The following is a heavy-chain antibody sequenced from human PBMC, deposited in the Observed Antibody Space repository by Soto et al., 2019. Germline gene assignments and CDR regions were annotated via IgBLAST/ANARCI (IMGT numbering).Heavy chain of an antibody. CDR3: ARYCSGGSCYRPSYQFDY. CDR1: GYSFTSYW. J-gene: IGHJ4*02. V-gene: IGHV5-51*01. CDR2: IYPGDSDT. Sequence: PGESLKISCKGSGYSFTSYWIGWVRQMPGKGLEWMGMIYPGDSDTRYIPSFQGQVTISADKSISTAYLQWSSLKASDTAMYYCARYCSGGSCYRPSYQFDYWGQGTLVTVSS. D-gene: IGHD2-15*01.